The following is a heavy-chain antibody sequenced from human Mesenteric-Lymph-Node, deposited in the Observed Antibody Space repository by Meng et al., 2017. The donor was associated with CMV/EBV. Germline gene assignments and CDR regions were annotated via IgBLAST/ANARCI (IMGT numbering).Heavy chain of an antibody. V-gene: IGHV5-51*01. D-gene: IGHD2-2*01. CDR2: IYPGDSST. CDR1: GYSFTTYW. Sequence: GGSLRLSCEGSGYSFTTYWIGWVRQMPGKDLEWMGVIYPGDSSTGYSPSFQGQVTITADKSISTAYLQWSSLKASDTAMYYCARRACSSSGCFATYDYWGQGTLVTVSS. CDR3: ARRACSSSGCFATYDY. J-gene: IGHJ4*02.